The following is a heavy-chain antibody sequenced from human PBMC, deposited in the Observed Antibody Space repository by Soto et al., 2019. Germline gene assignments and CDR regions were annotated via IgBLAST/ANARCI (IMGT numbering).Heavy chain of an antibody. Sequence: SETLSLTCSVSGDSIARGGYYWSWIRQHPGKGLEWIGYIYYAGGGAYYNPSLRSRLVISLDKSKNQLSLRLYSVTAADTAVYYCARDGGYRGPIDAWGQGTLVTVSS. V-gene: IGHV4-31*03. J-gene: IGHJ5*02. D-gene: IGHD5-12*01. CDR3: ARDGGYRGPIDA. CDR2: IYYAGGGA. CDR1: GDSIARGGYY.